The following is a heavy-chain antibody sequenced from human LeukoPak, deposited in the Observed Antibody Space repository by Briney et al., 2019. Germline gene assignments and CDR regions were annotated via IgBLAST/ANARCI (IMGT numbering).Heavy chain of an antibody. CDR3: AREEYYDSSALIDY. Sequence: SETLSLTCTVSGVSISSSNSYWGWIRQPPGKGLEWIGSIYYSGNTYYNASLKSQVSISIDTSKNQFSLKVTSVTAADTAVYYCAREEYYDSSALIDYWGQGTLVTVSS. V-gene: IGHV4-39*07. J-gene: IGHJ4*02. D-gene: IGHD3-22*01. CDR1: GVSISSSNSY. CDR2: IYYSGNT.